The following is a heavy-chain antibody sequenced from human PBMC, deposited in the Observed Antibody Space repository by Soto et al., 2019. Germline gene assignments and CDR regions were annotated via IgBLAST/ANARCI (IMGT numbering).Heavy chain of an antibody. V-gene: IGHV1-69*02. CDR1: GGTFSSYT. CDR3: ARTVVAASAHFDY. Sequence: ASVKVSCKAPGGTFSSYTISWVRQAPGQGLEWMGRIIPILGIANYAQKFQGRVTITADKSTSTAYMELSSLRSEDTAVYYCARTVVAASAHFDYWGQGTLVTVSS. CDR2: IIPILGIA. D-gene: IGHD2-15*01. J-gene: IGHJ4*02.